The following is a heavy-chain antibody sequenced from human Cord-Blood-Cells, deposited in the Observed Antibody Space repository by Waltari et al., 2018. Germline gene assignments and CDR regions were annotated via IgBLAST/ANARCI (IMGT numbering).Heavy chain of an antibody. CDR3: ARGLEYSSSNWFDP. CDR1: GYTFTSYD. CDR2: MNPNSGNT. J-gene: IGHJ5*02. D-gene: IGHD6-6*01. Sequence: QVQLVQSGAEVKKPGASVKVSCKASGYTFTSYDIHWVRPATGQGLEWMGWMNPNSGNTGYAQKFQGRVTMTRNTSISTAYMELSSLRSEDTAVYYCARGLEYSSSNWFDPWGQGTLVTVSS. V-gene: IGHV1-8*01.